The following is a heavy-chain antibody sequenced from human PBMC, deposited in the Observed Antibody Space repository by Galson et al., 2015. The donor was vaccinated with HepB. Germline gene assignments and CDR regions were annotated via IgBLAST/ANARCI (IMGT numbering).Heavy chain of an antibody. J-gene: IGHJ4*02. CDR2: IYWDDDK. Sequence: PALVKPTQTLTLTCTFSGFSLSTSGVGVGWIRQPPGKALEWLALIYWDDDKRYSPSLKSRLTITKDTSKNQVVLTMTNMDPVDTATYYCAHTFPATEATTVTTDYFDYWGQGTLVTVSS. CDR1: GFSLSTSGVG. D-gene: IGHD4-17*01. V-gene: IGHV2-5*02. CDR3: AHTFPATEATTVTTDYFDY.